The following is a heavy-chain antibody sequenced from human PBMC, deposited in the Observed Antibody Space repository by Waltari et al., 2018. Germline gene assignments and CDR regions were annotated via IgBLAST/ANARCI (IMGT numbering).Heavy chain of an antibody. Sequence: EVQLVQSGAEVKKPGESLKISCKGSGYSFTSYWIGWVRQMPGKGLEGMGIIYPGDSDARDSPSFPGQVTIAADMPTSTAYLQWSSLKASDTAMYYCARHVSDSGYDSWGQGTLVTVSS. V-gene: IGHV5-51*04. CDR2: IYPGDSDA. CDR3: ARHVSDSGYDS. J-gene: IGHJ4*02. D-gene: IGHD5-12*01. CDR1: GYSFTSYW.